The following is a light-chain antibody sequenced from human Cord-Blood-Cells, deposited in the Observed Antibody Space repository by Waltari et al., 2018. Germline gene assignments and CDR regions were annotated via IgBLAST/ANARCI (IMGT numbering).Light chain of an antibody. J-gene: IGLJ2*01. V-gene: IGLV2-23*01. Sequence: QSALTQPASVSGSPGQSITISCTGTSSDVGSYNLVSWYQQHPGKAPKLMIYEGSKRPSGVANRFSGSKSRTTASLTISGLQAEDEADYYCCSYAGSSTVVFGGGTKLTVL. CDR3: CSYAGSSTVV. CDR2: EGS. CDR1: SSDVGSYNL.